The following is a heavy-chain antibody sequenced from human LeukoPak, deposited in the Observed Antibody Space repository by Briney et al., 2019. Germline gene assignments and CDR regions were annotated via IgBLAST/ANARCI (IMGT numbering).Heavy chain of an antibody. D-gene: IGHD3-10*01. CDR3: AKSNGYGLVDI. CDR1: GGSFSVYH. CDR2: IFYSGGT. Sequence: SETLSLTCAVNGGSFSVYHWSWIRQTPGKGLEWIGNIFYSGGTYYSPSLTSRVTISLDTSRNQFSLKLNSVTAADTAVYYCAKSNGYGLVDIWGQGTMVTVSS. J-gene: IGHJ3*02. V-gene: IGHV4-34*12.